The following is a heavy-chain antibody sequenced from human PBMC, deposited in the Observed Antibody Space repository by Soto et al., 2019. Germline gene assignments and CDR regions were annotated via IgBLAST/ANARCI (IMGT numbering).Heavy chain of an antibody. CDR1: GFSFSTYG. J-gene: IGHJ5*02. V-gene: IGHV3-23*01. CDR3: TRWNGYGDL. CDR2: VSGGSGVT. D-gene: IGHD1-1*01. Sequence: EMQLLESGGGLVQPGGSLRLSCVVSGFSFSTYGVTWVRQAPGKGLEWVCGVSGGSGVTHYTDSVKGRFTISGDDSKNPEYLQMHSLRGEDTAVYYCTRWNGYGDLWGQGTLVTVSS.